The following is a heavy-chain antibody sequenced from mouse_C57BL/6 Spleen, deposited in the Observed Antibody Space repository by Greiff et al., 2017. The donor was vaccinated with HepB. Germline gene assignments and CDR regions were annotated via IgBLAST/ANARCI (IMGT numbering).Heavy chain of an antibody. CDR1: GYTFTSYW. Sequence: QVQLQQPGAELVMPGASVKLSCKASGYTFTSYWMHWVKQRPGQGLEWIGEIDPSDSYTNYNQKFKGKSTLTVDKSSSTAYMQLSSLTSEDSAVYYCAMYDSNFDVWGTGTTVTVSS. D-gene: IGHD2-4*01. V-gene: IGHV1-69*01. CDR2: IDPSDSYT. J-gene: IGHJ1*03. CDR3: AMYDSNFDV.